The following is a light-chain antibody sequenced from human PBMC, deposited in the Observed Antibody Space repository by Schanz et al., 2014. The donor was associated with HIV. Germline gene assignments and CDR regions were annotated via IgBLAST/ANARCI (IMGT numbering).Light chain of an antibody. V-gene: IGKV3-20*01. CDR3: QQYGSSPYT. Sequence: EIVLTQSPGRLSLSPGERATLSCRASQSVGGSQLAWFQLKRGQPPRLLIYATSFRAVGIPDRFSGSGSETDFTLTISGLEPEDFAVYYCQQYGSSPYTFGQGTKLEIK. CDR1: QSVGGSQ. CDR2: ATS. J-gene: IGKJ2*01.